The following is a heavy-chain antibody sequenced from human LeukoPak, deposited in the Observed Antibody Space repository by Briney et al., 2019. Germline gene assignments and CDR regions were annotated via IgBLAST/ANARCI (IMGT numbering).Heavy chain of an antibody. Sequence: GESLKISCKGSGYSFTNYWIGWVRQMPGKGLEWMGIIYPGDSHTRYSPSFQGQVTISADKSINTAYLQRSSLKASDTAMYYCARLLEDSGAHWYFALWGRGTLVTVSS. CDR1: GYSFTNYW. CDR3: ARLLEDSGAHWYFAL. V-gene: IGHV5-51*01. J-gene: IGHJ2*01. CDR2: IYPGDSHT. D-gene: IGHD3-10*01.